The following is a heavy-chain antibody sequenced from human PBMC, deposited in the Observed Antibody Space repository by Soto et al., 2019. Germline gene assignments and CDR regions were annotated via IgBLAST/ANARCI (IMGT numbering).Heavy chain of an antibody. CDR3: AREYGDYVIGYYYYYCMDV. CDR1: GGSFSGYY. Sequence: SETLSLTCAVYGGSFSGYYWSWIRQPPGKGLEWIGEINHSGSTNYNPSLKSRVTISVDTSKNQFSLKLSSVTAADTAVYYCAREYGDYVIGYYYYYCMDVWGQGTTVTVS. CDR2: INHSGST. J-gene: IGHJ6*02. D-gene: IGHD4-17*01. V-gene: IGHV4-34*01.